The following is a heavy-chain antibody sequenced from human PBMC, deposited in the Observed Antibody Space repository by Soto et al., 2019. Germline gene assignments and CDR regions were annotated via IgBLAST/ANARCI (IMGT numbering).Heavy chain of an antibody. CDR3: ARAPFTIYDTSGYYDY. CDR1: GITFSSTA. CDR2: IWYDGSKK. V-gene: IGHV3-33*01. D-gene: IGHD3-22*01. Sequence: SLRLSCAASGITFSSTAMHWVRQAPGKGLEWVAIIWYDGSKKYFADSVKGRFTISRDNSKNTVYLQMNSLKAEDTAVYYCARAPFTIYDTSGYYDYWGQGTLVTVSS. J-gene: IGHJ4*02.